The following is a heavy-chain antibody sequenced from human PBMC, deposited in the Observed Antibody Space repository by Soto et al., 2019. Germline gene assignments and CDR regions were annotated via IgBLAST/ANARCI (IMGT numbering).Heavy chain of an antibody. V-gene: IGHV1-69*18. CDR3: ASYGDFDY. CDR2: IIPIFGTS. D-gene: IGHD4-17*01. Sequence: QVQLVQSGPVVRKPGSSVKVSCKASGGTFNSYVINWVRQAPGQGVEWMGRIIPIFGTSNYAQKFQGRVTITADESTSTAYMEPSSLRSDDTAFYFCASYGDFDYWGQGSLVTVSS. J-gene: IGHJ4*02. CDR1: GGTFNSYV.